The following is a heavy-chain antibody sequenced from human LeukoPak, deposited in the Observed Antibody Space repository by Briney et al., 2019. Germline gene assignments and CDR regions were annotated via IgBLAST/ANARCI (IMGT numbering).Heavy chain of an antibody. V-gene: IGHV3-23*01. J-gene: IGHJ4*02. CDR1: GLSFSNYA. Sequence: GGSLRLSCTASGLSFSNYAMTWVRQAPGKGLEWASVISASGTDTYYADSVKGRFTISRDNSQNTLYLHMNSLRAEDTAVYYCAKPLTTVVTLGYFDYWGQGTLVTVSS. D-gene: IGHD4-23*01. CDR3: AKPLTTVVTLGYFDY. CDR2: ISASGTDT.